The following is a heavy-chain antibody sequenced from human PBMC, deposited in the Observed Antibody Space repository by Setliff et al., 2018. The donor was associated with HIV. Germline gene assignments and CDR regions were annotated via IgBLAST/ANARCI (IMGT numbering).Heavy chain of an antibody. CDR3: ARPGYNFWSGKYCQH. CDR1: GFTFSSYA. J-gene: IGHJ1*01. CDR2: ISFDGSNK. Sequence: GGSLRLSCAASGFTFSSYAMHWVRQGPGKGLEWVAVISFDGSNKDYADSVKVRFNISRDNSKNTLKLHMNSLRSEDTAVYYCARPGYNFWSGKYCQHWGQGTLVTVSS. V-gene: IGHV3-30*04. D-gene: IGHD3-3*01.